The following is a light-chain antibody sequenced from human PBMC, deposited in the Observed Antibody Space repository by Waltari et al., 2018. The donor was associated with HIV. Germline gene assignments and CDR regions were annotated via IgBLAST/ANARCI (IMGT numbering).Light chain of an antibody. CDR3: QQRSNWPSPT. V-gene: IGKV3-11*01. J-gene: IGKJ4*01. CDR1: QSVSSS. Sequence: EIVLTQSPATLSLSPGERATLSCRASQSVSSSLAWYQQKPGQAPRPLNYDTSNRATGIPARFSGSGSGTDFTLTISSLEPEDFAVYYCQQRSNWPSPTFGGGTKVDIK. CDR2: DTS.